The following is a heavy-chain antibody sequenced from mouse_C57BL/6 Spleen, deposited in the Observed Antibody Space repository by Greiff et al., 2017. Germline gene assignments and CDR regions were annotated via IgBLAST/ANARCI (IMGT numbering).Heavy chain of an antibody. CDR2: IDPNSGGT. V-gene: IGHV1-72*01. Sequence: LVEPGASVKLSCKASGYTFTSYWMHWVKQRPGRGLEWIGRIDPNSGGTKYNEKFKSKATLTVDKPSSTAYMQLSSLTSEDSAVYYCARDYXDGYYAMDYWGQGTSVTVSS. D-gene: IGHD1-1*01. CDR1: GYTFTSYW. J-gene: IGHJ4*01. CDR3: ARDYXDGYYAMDY.